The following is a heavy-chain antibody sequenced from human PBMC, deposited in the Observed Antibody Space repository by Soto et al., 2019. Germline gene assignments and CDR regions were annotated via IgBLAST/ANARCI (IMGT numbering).Heavy chain of an antibody. J-gene: IGHJ6*03. Sequence: GGSLRLSCAASGFTFSDYYMSWIRQAPGKELEWVSYISSSGSTIYYADSVKGRFTISRDNAKNSLYLQMNSLRAEDTAVYYCARGNDFWSGYYGGTYYMDVWGKGTTVTVSS. D-gene: IGHD3-3*01. CDR3: ARGNDFWSGYYGGTYYMDV. V-gene: IGHV3-11*01. CDR2: ISSSGSTI. CDR1: GFTFSDYY.